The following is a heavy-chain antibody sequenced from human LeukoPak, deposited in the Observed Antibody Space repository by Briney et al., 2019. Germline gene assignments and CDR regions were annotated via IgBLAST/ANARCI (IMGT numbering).Heavy chain of an antibody. Sequence: PSETLSLTCAVYGGSFSGYYWSWIRQPPGKGLEWIGEINHSGSTNYNPSLKSRITISVDTSKNQFSLKLSSVTAADTAVYYCARGAPFYARMSGGWFDPWGQGTLVTVSS. CDR3: ARGAPFYARMSGGWFDP. CDR2: INHSGST. CDR1: GGSFSGYY. D-gene: IGHD6-25*01. V-gene: IGHV4-34*01. J-gene: IGHJ5*02.